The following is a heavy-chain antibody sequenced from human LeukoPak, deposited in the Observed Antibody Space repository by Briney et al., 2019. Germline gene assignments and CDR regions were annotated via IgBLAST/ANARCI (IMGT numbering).Heavy chain of an antibody. Sequence: SETLSLTCTVSGGSISSSSYYWGWIRQPPGKGLEWIGSIYYSGSTYYNPSLKSRVTISVDTSKNQFSLKLSSVTAADTAVYYCARRTMVRGVLTKVHIPYFDYWGQGTLVTVSS. D-gene: IGHD3-10*01. J-gene: IGHJ4*02. V-gene: IGHV4-39*01. CDR2: IYYSGST. CDR1: GGSISSSSYY. CDR3: ARRTMVRGVLTKVHIPYFDY.